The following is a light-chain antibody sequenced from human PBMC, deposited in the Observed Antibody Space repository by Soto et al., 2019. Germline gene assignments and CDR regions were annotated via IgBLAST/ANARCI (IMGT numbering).Light chain of an antibody. V-gene: IGLV1-44*01. Sequence: QSVLTQPPSASGTPGQRVTISCSGSSSNIGINTVNWYQQVPGTAPQPLIYTDNQRPSGVPDRFSGSKSGTSASLAISGLQSENDADYYCAAWDDSLNGLYVFGTGTKVTVL. CDR2: TDN. CDR1: SSNIGINT. J-gene: IGLJ1*01. CDR3: AAWDDSLNGLYV.